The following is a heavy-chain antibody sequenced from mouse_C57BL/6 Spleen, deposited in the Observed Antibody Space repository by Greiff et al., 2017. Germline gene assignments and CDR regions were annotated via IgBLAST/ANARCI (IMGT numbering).Heavy chain of an antibody. V-gene: IGHV1-64*01. Sequence: QVQLQQPGAELVKPGASVKLSCKASGYTFTSYWMHWVKQRPGQGLEWIGMIHPNSGSTNYNEKFKSKATLTADKSSSPAYMQLSSLTSENSAVYYCARSLDYYGKGDYFDYWGQGTTLTVSS. D-gene: IGHD1-1*01. J-gene: IGHJ2*01. CDR1: GYTFTSYW. CDR2: IHPNSGST. CDR3: ARSLDYYGKGDYFDY.